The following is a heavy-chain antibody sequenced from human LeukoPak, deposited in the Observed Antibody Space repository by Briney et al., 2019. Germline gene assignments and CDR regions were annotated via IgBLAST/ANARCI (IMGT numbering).Heavy chain of an antibody. CDR3: ARDRVGSGWPRPWYFEF. Sequence: ASMTVSCKPSGYTFTGYYLHWVRQAPGQALEWMGWINPNTGATIYAQKFQGRVTLSRDTSISTAYMELTSLRSDDTAVYFCARDRVGSGWPRPWYFEFWGQGTLVTVSS. J-gene: IGHJ4*02. D-gene: IGHD6-19*01. V-gene: IGHV1-2*02. CDR1: GYTFTGYY. CDR2: INPNTGAT.